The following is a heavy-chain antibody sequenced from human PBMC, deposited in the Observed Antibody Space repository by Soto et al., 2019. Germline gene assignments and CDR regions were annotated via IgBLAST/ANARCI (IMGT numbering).Heavy chain of an antibody. Sequence: QVQLQESGPGLVKPSETLSLTCTVSGGSISSYYWSWIRQPAGKGLEWIGRIYTSGSTNYNPSLKSRVTMSVDTSKNQFSLKLSSVTAAETAVYYCARAGYCSSTSCYREGFDPWGQGTLVTVSS. CDR1: GGSISSYY. V-gene: IGHV4-4*07. D-gene: IGHD2-2*02. J-gene: IGHJ5*02. CDR2: IYTSGST. CDR3: ARAGYCSSTSCYREGFDP.